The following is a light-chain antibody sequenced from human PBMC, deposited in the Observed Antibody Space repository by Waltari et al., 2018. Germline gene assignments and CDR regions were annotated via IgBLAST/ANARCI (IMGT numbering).Light chain of an antibody. V-gene: IGKV3-20*01. CDR3: QKYGTLPAT. J-gene: IGKJ1*01. Sequence: EIVLTQSPGPLSLSPGERATLSCRARQSVSRTLAWYQQKPGQAPRLLIYDASSRATGIPDRFSGSGSGTDFSLTISRLEPEDFAVYYCQKYGTLPATFGQGTKVEIK. CDR1: QSVSRT. CDR2: DAS.